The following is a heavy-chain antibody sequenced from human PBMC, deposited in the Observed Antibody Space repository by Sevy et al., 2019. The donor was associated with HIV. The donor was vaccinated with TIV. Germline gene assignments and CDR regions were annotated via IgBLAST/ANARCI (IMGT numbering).Heavy chain of an antibody. D-gene: IGHD6-6*01. CDR2: INHSGST. Sequence: SETLSLTCAVYGGSFSGYYWSWIRQPPGKGLEWIGEINHSGSTNYNPSPTSRVTISVDTSKNQFSLKLSPLTAADTAVYYCARAQYSSWPGVSLPAGMDVWGQGTTVTVSS. V-gene: IGHV4-34*01. CDR3: ARAQYSSWPGVSLPAGMDV. J-gene: IGHJ6*02. CDR1: GGSFSGYY.